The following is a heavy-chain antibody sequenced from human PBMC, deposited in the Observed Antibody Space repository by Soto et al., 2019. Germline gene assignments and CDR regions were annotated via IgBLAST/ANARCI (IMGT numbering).Heavy chain of an antibody. CDR1: GFPFSSYA. Sequence: GGSLRLSCAASGFPFSSYAMSWVRQAPGKGLEWVSAISGSGGSTYYADSVKGRFTISRDNSKNTLYLQMNSLRAEDTAVYYCAKVIVATILSPLYYFDYWGQGTLVTVSS. D-gene: IGHD5-12*01. CDR2: ISGSGGST. CDR3: AKVIVATILSPLYYFDY. J-gene: IGHJ4*02. V-gene: IGHV3-23*01.